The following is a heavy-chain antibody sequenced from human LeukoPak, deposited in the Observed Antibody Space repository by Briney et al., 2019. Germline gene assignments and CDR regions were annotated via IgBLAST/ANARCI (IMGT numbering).Heavy chain of an antibody. CDR2: ISSSGSTI. D-gene: IGHD3-10*01. Sequence: PGGSLRLSCAASGFTFSSYEMNWVRQAPGKGLEWVSYISSSGSTIYYADSVKGRFTISRDNSKNTLYLQMNSLRAEDTAVYYCAKTSESQWFGELSLDYWGQGTLVTVSS. J-gene: IGHJ4*02. CDR1: GFTFSSYE. V-gene: IGHV3-48*03. CDR3: AKTSESQWFGELSLDY.